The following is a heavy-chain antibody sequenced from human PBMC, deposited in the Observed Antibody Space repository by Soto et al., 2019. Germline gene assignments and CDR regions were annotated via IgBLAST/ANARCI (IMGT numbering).Heavy chain of an antibody. J-gene: IGHJ5*02. CDR2: IYYSGST. D-gene: IGHD6-13*01. CDR1: GGSISSGGYY. Sequence: TLSLTCTVSGGSISSGGYYWSWIRQHPGKGLEWIGYIYYSGSTYYNPSLKSRVTISVDTSKNQFSLKLSSVTAADTAVYYCARGYSSSWLVINWFDPWGQGTLVTVSS. V-gene: IGHV4-31*03. CDR3: ARGYSSSWLVINWFDP.